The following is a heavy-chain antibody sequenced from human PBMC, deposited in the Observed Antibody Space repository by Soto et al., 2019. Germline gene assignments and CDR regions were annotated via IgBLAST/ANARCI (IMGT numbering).Heavy chain of an antibody. CDR2: ISESGSYT. CDR3: ARGSTDSYPGSRIFDF. J-gene: IGHJ4*02. Sequence: GGSLRLSCAASGFIFSDYYMSWIRQAPGRGLEWVSYISESGSYTHYADSVKGRFTISRDSARNSLYLQMTSLTAEDSAMYFCARGSTDSYPGSRIFDFWGRGTLVTVSS. V-gene: IGHV3-11*05. D-gene: IGHD3-10*01. CDR1: GFIFSDYY.